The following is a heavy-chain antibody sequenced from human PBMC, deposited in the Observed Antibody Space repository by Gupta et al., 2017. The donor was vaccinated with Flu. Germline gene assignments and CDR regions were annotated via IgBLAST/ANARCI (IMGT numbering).Heavy chain of an antibody. CDR3: EKEKDSIGWYVDN. CDR2: ISGSVGST. V-gene: IGHV3-23*01. D-gene: IGHD6-19*01. Sequence: RRPPGRGWEWVLVISGSVGSTNCADSVRGRFTISRGNSKNTLYLQMNSLRAEETAVYYCEKEKDSIGWYVDNWGQRTLVTVSS. J-gene: IGHJ4*02.